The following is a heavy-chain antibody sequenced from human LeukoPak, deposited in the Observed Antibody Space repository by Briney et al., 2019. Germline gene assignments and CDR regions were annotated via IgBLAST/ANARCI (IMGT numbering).Heavy chain of an antibody. V-gene: IGHV3-30*18. CDR2: ISYDGSNK. D-gene: IGHD6-13*01. J-gene: IGHJ3*02. Sequence: GRSLRLSCAASGFTFSSYGMHWVRQAPGKGLEWVSVISYDGSNKYYADSVKGRFTISRDNSKNTLYLQMNSLRAEDTAVYYCAKDKARIAAAAIAFDIWGQGTMVTVSS. CDR3: AKDKARIAAAAIAFDI. CDR1: GFTFSSYG.